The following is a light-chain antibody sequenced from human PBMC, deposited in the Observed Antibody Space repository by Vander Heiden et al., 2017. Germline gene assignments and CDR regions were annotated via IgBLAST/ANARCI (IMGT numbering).Light chain of an antibody. CDR3: QRFSIYPRT. CDR1: QGITSA. CDR2: DAT. J-gene: IGKJ2*01. Sequence: GARVTITCRASQGITSALAWYQQKPGKRPELLIYDATSLETGVPLRFSGSGSGTDFTLTISSLQPEDAATYFCQRFSIYPRTFGQGTKLEIK. V-gene: IGKV1-13*02.